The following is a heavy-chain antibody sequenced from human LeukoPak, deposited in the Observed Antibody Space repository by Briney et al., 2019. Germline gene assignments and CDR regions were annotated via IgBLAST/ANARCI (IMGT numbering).Heavy chain of an antibody. D-gene: IGHD3-10*01. Sequence: SVKVSCKASGGTFSYCAISWVRQAPGQGLEWMGGIIPIFGTANYAQKFQGRVTITTDESTSTAYMELSSLRSEDTAVYYCARGITMVRGNWFDPWGQGTLVTVSS. CDR1: GGTFSYCA. CDR3: ARGITMVRGNWFDP. CDR2: IIPIFGTA. J-gene: IGHJ5*02. V-gene: IGHV1-69*05.